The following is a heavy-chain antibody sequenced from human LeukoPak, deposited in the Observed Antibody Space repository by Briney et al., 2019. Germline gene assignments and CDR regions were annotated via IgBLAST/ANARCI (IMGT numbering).Heavy chain of an antibody. D-gene: IGHD2-15*01. CDR3: ARAPLGYCSGGSCYSVRWFDP. J-gene: IGHJ5*02. Sequence: PSETLSLTCAVYGGSFSGYYWSWIRQPPGKGLEWIGEINHSGSTNYNPSLKSRVTISVDTSKNQFSLKLSSVTAADTAVYYCARAPLGYCSGGSCYSVRWFDPWGQGTLVTVSS. CDR1: GGSFSGYY. CDR2: INHSGST. V-gene: IGHV4-34*01.